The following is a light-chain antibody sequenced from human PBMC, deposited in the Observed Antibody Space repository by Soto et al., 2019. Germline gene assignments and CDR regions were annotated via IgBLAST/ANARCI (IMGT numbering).Light chain of an antibody. Sequence: QSALTQPLSVSGSPGQSVTISCTGTNSDVGGYDFVSWYQQHPGEAPKLMVYDVTNRPSGVPHRFSGSKSGNTASLTISGLQPDDEADYYCCSYAGNYIYVFGTGTTLTVL. J-gene: IGLJ1*01. CDR1: NSDVGGYDF. CDR3: CSYAGNYIYV. CDR2: DVT. V-gene: IGLV2-11*01.